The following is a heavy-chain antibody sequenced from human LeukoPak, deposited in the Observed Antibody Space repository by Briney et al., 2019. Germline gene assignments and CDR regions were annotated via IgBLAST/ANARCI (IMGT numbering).Heavy chain of an antibody. CDR3: ARENIAVTGRVFDY. CDR1: GYSFTANY. J-gene: IGHJ4*02. V-gene: IGHV1-2*04. D-gene: IGHD6-19*01. Sequence: ASVKVSCKASGYSFTANYIHWVRQAPGQGLEWMGWVNPNRGDTNYAQKFQDWVTMTIDTSINTAYMELNRLTSDDTAVYYCARENIAVTGRVFDYWGQGTLVTVSS. CDR2: VNPNRGDT.